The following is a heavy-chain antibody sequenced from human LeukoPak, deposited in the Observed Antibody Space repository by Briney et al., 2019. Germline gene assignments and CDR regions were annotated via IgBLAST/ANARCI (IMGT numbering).Heavy chain of an antibody. CDR1: GFTFSSYW. D-gene: IGHD6-19*01. V-gene: IGHV3-7*01. J-gene: IGHJ4*02. CDR2: IKQDGSEK. Sequence: SGGSLRLSCAASGFTFSSYWMSWVRQAPGKGLEWVANIKQDGSEKYYVDSVKGRFTISRDNAKNSLYLQMNSLRAEDTAVYYCATPRGYSSGWYPSYYFDYWGQGTLVTVSS. CDR3: ATPRGYSSGWYPSYYFDY.